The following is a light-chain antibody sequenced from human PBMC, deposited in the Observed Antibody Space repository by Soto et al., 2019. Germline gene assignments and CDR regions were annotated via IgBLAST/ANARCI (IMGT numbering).Light chain of an antibody. J-gene: IGLJ2*01. CDR3: CSYVGTTTI. Sequence: QSALTQPASVSGSPGQSITISCTGGSSDIGSHNLVSWYQQYPGKAPKLMIFEANKRPSGVSNRFSGSKSGNTASLTASGLQADDEADYYCCSYVGTTTIFGGGTKLTVL. CDR2: EAN. V-gene: IGLV2-23*01. CDR1: SSDIGSHNL.